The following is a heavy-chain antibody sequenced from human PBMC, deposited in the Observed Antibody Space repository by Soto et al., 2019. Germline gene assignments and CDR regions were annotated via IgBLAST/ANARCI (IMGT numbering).Heavy chain of an antibody. Sequence: ASVKVSCKASGYTLTSNYMHWVRQAPGQGLVWMGIINPSGGSTSYAQKVQGSGTMTRDTSTSTVYMDLSCLRSEDTAVYYCARPSPYYDSSRYPHGDAFDIWGQETMVTVSS. D-gene: IGHD3-22*01. CDR3: ARPSPYYDSSRYPHGDAFDI. CDR2: INPSGGST. J-gene: IGHJ3*02. V-gene: IGHV1-46*01. CDR1: GYTLTSNY.